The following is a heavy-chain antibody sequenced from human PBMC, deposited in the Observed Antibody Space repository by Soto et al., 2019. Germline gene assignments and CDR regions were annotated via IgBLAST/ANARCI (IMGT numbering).Heavy chain of an antibody. Sequence: SETLSLTCTVSGGSISSYYWSWIRQPPGKGLEWIGYIYYSGSTNYNPSLKSRVTISVDTSKNQFSLKLSSVTAADTAVYYCARGGDTFDHWGQGTQVTVSS. D-gene: IGHD1-26*01. V-gene: IGHV4-59*01. CDR3: ARGGDTFDH. CDR1: GGSISSYY. CDR2: IYYSGST. J-gene: IGHJ4*02.